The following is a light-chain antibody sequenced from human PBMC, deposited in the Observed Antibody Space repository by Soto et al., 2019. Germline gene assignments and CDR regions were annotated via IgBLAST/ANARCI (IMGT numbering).Light chain of an antibody. V-gene: IGKV3-15*01. CDR3: QQYNNWPLT. Sequence: EIVMTQSPATLSVSPGVRATLSCRASQSITGNLTWYQQKPGQAPRLLIYDASTRATGIPARFSGSGSGTEFTLTISSLQSEDFAVYYCQQYNNWPLTVGGGTKVGIK. CDR1: QSITGN. J-gene: IGKJ4*01. CDR2: DAS.